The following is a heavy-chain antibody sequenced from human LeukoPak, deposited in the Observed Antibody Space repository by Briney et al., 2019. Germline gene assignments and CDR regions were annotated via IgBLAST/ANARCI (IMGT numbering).Heavy chain of an antibody. CDR3: ARETYSSGWLDAFDI. D-gene: IGHD6-19*01. V-gene: IGHV3-23*01. Sequence: PGGSLRLSCEASGFTFSSYAMSWVRQAPGKGLEWVSVVSGSGGSTYYADSVKGRFTISRDNAKNTLYLQMNSLRAEDTAVYYCARETYSSGWLDAFDIWGQGTMVTVSS. CDR1: GFTFSSYA. J-gene: IGHJ3*02. CDR2: VSGSGGST.